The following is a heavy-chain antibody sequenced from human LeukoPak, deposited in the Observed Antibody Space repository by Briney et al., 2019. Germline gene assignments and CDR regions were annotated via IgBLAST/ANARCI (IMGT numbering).Heavy chain of an antibody. CDR2: INPNSGGT. CDR1: GYTFTGYY. V-gene: IGHV1-2*02. Sequence: ASVKVSCKASGYTFTGYYMHWVRQAPGQGLEWMGWINPNSGGTNYAQKFQGRVTMTRDTSTSTAYMELRSLRSDDTAVYYCARRLGSSSSQGGMDVWGQGTTVTVSS. CDR3: ARRLGSSSSQGGMDV. J-gene: IGHJ6*02. D-gene: IGHD6-6*01.